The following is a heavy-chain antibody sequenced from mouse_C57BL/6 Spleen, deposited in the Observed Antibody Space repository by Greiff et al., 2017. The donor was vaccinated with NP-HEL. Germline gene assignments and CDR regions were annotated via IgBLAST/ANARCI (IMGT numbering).Heavy chain of an antibody. CDR3: ARGYGNYVGYFDY. J-gene: IGHJ2*01. CDR2: INPSTGGT. D-gene: IGHD2-1*01. CDR1: GYSFTGYY. V-gene: IGHV1-42*01. Sequence: VQLQQSGPELVKPGASVKISCKASGYSFTGYYMNWVKQSPEKSLEWIGEINPSTGGTTYNQKFKAKATLTVDKSSSTAYMQLKSLTSEDSAVYYCARGYGNYVGYFDYWGQGTTLTVSS.